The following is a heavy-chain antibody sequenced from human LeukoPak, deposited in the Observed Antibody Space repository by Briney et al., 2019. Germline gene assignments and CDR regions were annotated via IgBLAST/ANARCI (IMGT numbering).Heavy chain of an antibody. D-gene: IGHD4-17*01. J-gene: IGHJ4*02. V-gene: IGHV4-31*03. Sequence: SETLSLTCTVSGGSISSGGYYWNWIRRHQGKGLEWIGYIYYSGSTYYNPSLKSRVSLSVDTSKNQFSLKLSSVTAADTAVYYCARAISGDSFVFDYWGQGTLVTVSS. CDR2: IYYSGST. CDR1: GGSISSGGYY. CDR3: ARAISGDSFVFDY.